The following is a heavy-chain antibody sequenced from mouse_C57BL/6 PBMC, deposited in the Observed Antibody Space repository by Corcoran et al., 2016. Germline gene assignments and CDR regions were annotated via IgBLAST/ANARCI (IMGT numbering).Heavy chain of an antibody. CDR2: NYPRSGNT. J-gene: IGHJ3*01. Sequence: QGQLQQSGAELARPGASVKLSCKASGYTFTSYGISWVKQRTGQGLEWIGENYPRSGNTYYNEKFKGKATLTADKSSSTTYMELRSLTSEDSAVYFCARGDYYGSSSAWFAYWGQGTLVTVSA. CDR1: GYTFTSYG. D-gene: IGHD1-1*01. V-gene: IGHV1-81*01. CDR3: ARGDYYGSSSAWFAY.